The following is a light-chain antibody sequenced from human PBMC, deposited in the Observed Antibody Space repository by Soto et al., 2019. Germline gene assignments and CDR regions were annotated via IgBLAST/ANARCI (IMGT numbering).Light chain of an antibody. CDR2: AAS. CDR1: QSISSY. V-gene: IGKV1-39*01. J-gene: IGKJ4*01. CDR3: QLSYSTPLT. Sequence: DIQMTQSPSSLSASVGDRVTITCRASQSISSYLNWYQQKPGKAPKLLIYAASSLQSGVPSRFSGSGSGTDLTLTISSLQPEDFGTYYCQLSYSTPLTFGGGTQVEIK.